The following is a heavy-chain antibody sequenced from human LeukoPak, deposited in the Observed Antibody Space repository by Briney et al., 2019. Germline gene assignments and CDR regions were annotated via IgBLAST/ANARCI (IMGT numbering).Heavy chain of an antibody. Sequence: SETLSLTCTVSGGSIRNYYWNWIRQPPGKGLEWIGYTSDSGGHTDYKPSLKSRVTMSVDTSKNQFSLKLSSVTAADTAVYYCARSPYYYDSSGWVNAFDIWGQGTMVTVSS. D-gene: IGHD3-22*01. CDR3: ARSPYYYDSSGWVNAFDI. V-gene: IGHV4-59*12. CDR2: TSDSGGHT. J-gene: IGHJ3*02. CDR1: GGSIRNYY.